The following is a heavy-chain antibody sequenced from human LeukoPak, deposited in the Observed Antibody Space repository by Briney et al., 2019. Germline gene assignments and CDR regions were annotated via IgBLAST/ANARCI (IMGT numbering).Heavy chain of an antibody. Sequence: GESLKISCKGSGYSFTTYWIGWVRQMPGKGLEWMGIIYPGDSDTRYSPSFQGQVTISADKSISTAYLQWSSLKASDTAMYYCARQGFLGYCSGGSCYRVDAFDIWGQGTMVTVSS. CDR2: IYPGDSDT. CDR3: ARQGFLGYCSGGSCYRVDAFDI. V-gene: IGHV5-51*01. J-gene: IGHJ3*02. CDR1: GYSFTTYW. D-gene: IGHD2-15*01.